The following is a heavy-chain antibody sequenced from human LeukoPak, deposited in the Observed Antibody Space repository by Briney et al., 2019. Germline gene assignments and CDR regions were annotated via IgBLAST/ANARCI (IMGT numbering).Heavy chain of an antibody. CDR3: ASTLGGYPIDY. CDR2: ISSTSSYI. CDR1: GFTFSSYA. J-gene: IGHJ4*02. V-gene: IGHV3-21*01. D-gene: IGHD3-22*01. Sequence: GGSLRLSCAASGFTFSSYAMNWVRQAPGKGLEWVSSISSTSSYIYYADSVKGRFTISRDNAKNSLYLQMNSLRAEDTAVYYCASTLGGYPIDYWGQGTLVTVSS.